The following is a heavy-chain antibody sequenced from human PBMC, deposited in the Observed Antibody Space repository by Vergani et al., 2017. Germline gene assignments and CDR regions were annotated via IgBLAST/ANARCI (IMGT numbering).Heavy chain of an antibody. V-gene: IGHV4-61*02. CDR1: GGSISSGSYY. Sequence: QLQLQESGPGLVKPSETLSLTCTVSGGSISSGSYYWSWIRQPAGKGLEWIGRIYTSGSTNYNPSLKSRVTMSVDTSKNQFSLKLSSVTAADTAVYYCAKALGVVWGQGTTVTVSS. CDR2: IYTSGST. J-gene: IGHJ6*02. CDR3: AKALGVV. D-gene: IGHD3-16*01.